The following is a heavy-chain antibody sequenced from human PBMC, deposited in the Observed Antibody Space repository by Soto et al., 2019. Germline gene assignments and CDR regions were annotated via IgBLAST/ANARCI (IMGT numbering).Heavy chain of an antibody. V-gene: IGHV1-69*13. Sequence: VKVSCKASGGTFSSYAISWVRQAPGQGLEWMGGIIPIFGTANYAQKFQGRVTITADESTSTAYMELSSLRSEDTAVYYCARVRYYYDSSGPSGYYGMDVWGQGTTVTVS. D-gene: IGHD3-22*01. CDR1: GGTFSSYA. J-gene: IGHJ6*02. CDR2: IIPIFGTA. CDR3: ARVRYYYDSSGPSGYYGMDV.